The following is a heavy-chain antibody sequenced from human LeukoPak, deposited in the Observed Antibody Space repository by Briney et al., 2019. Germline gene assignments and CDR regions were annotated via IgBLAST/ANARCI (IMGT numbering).Heavy chain of an antibody. D-gene: IGHD6-6*01. V-gene: IGHV3-30*04. Sequence: PGRSLRLSCAASGFTFSSFTMHWVRQAPGKGLEWVAVISYDGSNKYYADSVKGRFTISRDNSKNTLYLQMNSLRAEDTAVYYCARDRQLGTFDYWGQGTLVTVSS. CDR2: ISYDGSNK. CDR1: GFTFSSFT. J-gene: IGHJ4*02. CDR3: ARDRQLGTFDY.